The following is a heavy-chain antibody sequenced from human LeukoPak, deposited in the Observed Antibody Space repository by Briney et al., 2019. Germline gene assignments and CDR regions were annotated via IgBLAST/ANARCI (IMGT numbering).Heavy chain of an antibody. D-gene: IGHD3-22*01. Sequence: SETLSLTCTVSGDSISSSSYYWGWIRQPPGKGLEWIGTIYYSGSTYYNPSLKSRVTISVDTSKNQFSLKLSSVTAADTAVYYCARDPNYYYDSSGYYNWFDPWGQGTLVTASS. J-gene: IGHJ5*02. CDR3: ARDPNYYYDSSGYYNWFDP. V-gene: IGHV4-39*07. CDR2: IYYSGST. CDR1: GDSISSSSYY.